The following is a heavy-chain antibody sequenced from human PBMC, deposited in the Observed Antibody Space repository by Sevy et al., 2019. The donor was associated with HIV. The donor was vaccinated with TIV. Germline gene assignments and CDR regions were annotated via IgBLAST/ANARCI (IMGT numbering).Heavy chain of an antibody. Sequence: GGSLRLSCAASGFTFSRYGMGWVRQAPGKGLEWVSIVSGSGENTYYADSVKGRFTIARDNYRNTVHLQMNSLRAEDAADYYCAKGWYSSSHRAKNYFDYWGQGTLVTVSS. J-gene: IGHJ4*02. CDR3: AKGWYSSSHRAKNYFDY. CDR2: VSGSGENT. V-gene: IGHV3-23*01. CDR1: GFTFSRYG. D-gene: IGHD6-6*01.